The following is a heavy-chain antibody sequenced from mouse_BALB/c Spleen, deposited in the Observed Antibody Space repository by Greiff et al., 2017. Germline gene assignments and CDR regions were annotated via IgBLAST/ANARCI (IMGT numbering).Heavy chain of an antibody. CDR3: TREGATAAFAY. CDR1: GYTFTSYW. V-gene: IGHV1S22*01. D-gene: IGHD1-2*01. CDR2: IYPGSGST. Sequence: LQQPGSELVRPGASVKLSCKASGYTFTSYWMHWVKQRPGQGLEWIRNIYPGSGSTNYDEKFKSKATLTVDTSSSTAYMQLSSLTSEDSAVYYCTREGATAAFAYWGQGTLVTVSA. J-gene: IGHJ3*01.